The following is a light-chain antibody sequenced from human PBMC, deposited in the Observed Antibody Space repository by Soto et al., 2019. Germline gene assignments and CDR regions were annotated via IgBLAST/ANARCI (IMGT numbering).Light chain of an antibody. V-gene: IGKV1-39*01. CDR1: QSISTY. J-gene: IGKJ2*01. CDR3: QQSYSTPRT. CDR2: AAS. Sequence: DIQMTQSPSSLSASVGDRVTITCRASQSISTYLNWYQQKPGKAPKLLIYAASSFQSGVPSRFSGSGSGTDFTLTISSLQPEDFATYYGQQSYSTPRTFGQGTKLEIK.